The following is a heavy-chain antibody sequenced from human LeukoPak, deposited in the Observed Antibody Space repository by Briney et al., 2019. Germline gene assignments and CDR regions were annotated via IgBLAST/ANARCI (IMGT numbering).Heavy chain of an antibody. CDR1: GFTFADAW. D-gene: IGHD1-26*01. CDR2: IKQDGSEK. J-gene: IGHJ4*02. CDR3: ARDTRTFDY. V-gene: IGHV3-7*01. Sequence: PGGSLRLSCAASGFTFADAWMSWVRQAPGKGLEWVANIKQDGSEKYYVDSVRGRFTISRDNAKNSLFLQMNSLRAEDTAVYYCARDTRTFDYWGQGTLVTVSS.